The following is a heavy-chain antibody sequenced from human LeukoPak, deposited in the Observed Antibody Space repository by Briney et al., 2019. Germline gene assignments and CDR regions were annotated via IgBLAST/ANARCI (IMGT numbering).Heavy chain of an antibody. J-gene: IGHJ4*02. CDR1: GYTFTSYD. Sequence: ASVKVSCKASGYTFTSYDINWVRQATGQGLEWMGWMNPNSGNTGYAQKFQGRVTMTRSTSISTAYMELSSLRSEDTAVYYCARGTKIRTIFGVVIIKGGTDYWGQGTLVTVSS. D-gene: IGHD3-3*01. CDR3: ARGTKIRTIFGVVIIKGGTDY. V-gene: IGHV1-8*01. CDR2: MNPNSGNT.